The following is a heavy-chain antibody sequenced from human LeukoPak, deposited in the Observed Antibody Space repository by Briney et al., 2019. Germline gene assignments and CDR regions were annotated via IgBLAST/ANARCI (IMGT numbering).Heavy chain of an antibody. J-gene: IGHJ4*02. Sequence: GRSLRHSCAASGFTFSSYGMHWVRQAPGKGLEWVAVISYDGSNKYYADSVKGRFTISRDNSKNTLYLQMNSLRAEDTAVYYCAKDARKYQLRTPFDYWGQGTLVTVSS. CDR1: GFTFSSYG. V-gene: IGHV3-30*18. D-gene: IGHD2-2*01. CDR3: AKDARKYQLRTPFDY. CDR2: ISYDGSNK.